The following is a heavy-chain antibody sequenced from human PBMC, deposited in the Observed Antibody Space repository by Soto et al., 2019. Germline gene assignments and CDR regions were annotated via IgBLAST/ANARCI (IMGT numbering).Heavy chain of an antibody. V-gene: IGHV1-69*13. Sequence: SVNVSCKASGGTFSSYAISWVRQAPGQGLEWMGGIIPIFGTANYAQKFQGRVTITADESTSTAYMELSSLRSEDTAVYYCARVRDYGDYYFDYWGQGTLVTVSS. CDR2: IIPIFGTA. CDR3: ARVRDYGDYYFDY. CDR1: GGTFSSYA. J-gene: IGHJ4*02. D-gene: IGHD4-17*01.